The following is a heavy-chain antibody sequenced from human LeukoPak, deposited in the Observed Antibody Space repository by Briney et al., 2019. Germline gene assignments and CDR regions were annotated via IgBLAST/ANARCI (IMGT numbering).Heavy chain of an antibody. CDR2: IYHSGST. CDR1: GGSISTYPAPYY. D-gene: IGHD6-13*01. CDR3: ARVWDGSSSWMHYYYYYYMDV. V-gene: IGHV4-59*01. J-gene: IGHJ6*03. Sequence: SETLSLTCTVSGGSISTYPAPYYWSWIRQPPGKGLEWIGYIYHSGSTNYNPSLKSRVTISVDTSQNQFSLKLSSVTAADTAVYYCARVWDGSSSWMHYYYYYYMDVWGKGTTVTVSS.